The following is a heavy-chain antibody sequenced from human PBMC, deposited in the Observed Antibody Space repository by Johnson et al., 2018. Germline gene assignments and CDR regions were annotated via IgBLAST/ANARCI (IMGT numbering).Heavy chain of an antibody. CDR2: IYYSGST. J-gene: IGHJ3*02. Sequence: QEQLQESGPGLVKPSETLSLTCTVSGDSINSYYWSWIRQPPGKGLEWIGYIYYSGSTRYNPSPKTRVTIAVDTSKNQFSLNLSSVTAADTAVYYCARVITGTTARAFGIWGQGTMVTVSS. D-gene: IGHD1-20*01. CDR1: GDSINSYY. V-gene: IGHV4-59*01. CDR3: ARVITGTTARAFGI.